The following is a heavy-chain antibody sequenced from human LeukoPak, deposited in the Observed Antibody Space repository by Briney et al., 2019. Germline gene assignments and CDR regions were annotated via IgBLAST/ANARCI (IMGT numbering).Heavy chain of an antibody. CDR1: GFTFDDYA. D-gene: IGHD3-22*01. CDR2: ISWNSGSI. V-gene: IGHV3-9*01. CDR3: AKDYYDSSGYPRFDD. Sequence: SGGSLRLSCAASGFTFDDYAMHWVRQAPGKGLEWVSGISWNSGSIGYADSVKGRFTISRDNAKNSLYLQMNSLRAEDTALYYCAKDYYDSSGYPRFDDCGQGTLVTVYS. J-gene: IGHJ4*02.